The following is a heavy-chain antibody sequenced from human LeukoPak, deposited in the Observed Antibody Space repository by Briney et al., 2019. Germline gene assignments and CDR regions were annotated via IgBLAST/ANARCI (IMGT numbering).Heavy chain of an antibody. CDR2: ISSSSSYI. J-gene: IGHJ4*02. CDR3: ARDSKGYYGRSFDY. CDR1: AFSCSSDS. Sequence: PMGRLRLSCAACAFSCSSDSMNWVRQSPENGLEWVSSISSSSSYIYYADSVKGRFTISRDNAKNSLYLQMNSLRAEDTAVYYCARDSKGYYGRSFDYWGQGTLVTVSS. V-gene: IGHV3-21*01. D-gene: IGHD1-26*01.